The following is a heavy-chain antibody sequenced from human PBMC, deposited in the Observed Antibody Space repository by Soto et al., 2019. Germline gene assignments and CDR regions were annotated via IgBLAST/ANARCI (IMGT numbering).Heavy chain of an antibody. CDR2: IYYSGST. Sequence: PSETLSLTCTVSGGSISSGGYYFICIRQHPGKGLELIGYIYYSGSTYYNPSLKSRVTISVDTSKNQFSLKLSSVTAADTAVYYCARARSNDKTFDPWGQGTLVTVSS. CDR3: ARARSNDKTFDP. J-gene: IGHJ5*02. D-gene: IGHD4-4*01. CDR1: GGSISSGGYY. V-gene: IGHV4-31*03.